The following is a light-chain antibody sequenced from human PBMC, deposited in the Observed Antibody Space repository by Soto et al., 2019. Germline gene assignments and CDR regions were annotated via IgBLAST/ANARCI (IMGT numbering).Light chain of an antibody. CDR2: GAS. V-gene: IGKV3-20*01. Sequence: EIVLTQSPGTLSLSPGERATLSCRASQSVSSNYLAWYQQKPGQAPRLLIYGASSRATGIPGRFSGSGSGTDFILTISRLEPEDFAVYYCQQYATSPRTFGQGTKVEIK. J-gene: IGKJ1*01. CDR3: QQYATSPRT. CDR1: QSVSSNY.